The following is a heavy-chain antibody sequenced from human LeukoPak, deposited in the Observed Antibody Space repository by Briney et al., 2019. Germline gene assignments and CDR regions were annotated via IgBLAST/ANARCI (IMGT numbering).Heavy chain of an antibody. CDR1: GGTFSSYA. Sequence: VASVKVSCKASGGTFSSYAISWVRQAPGQGLEWMGGIIPIFGTANYAQKFQGRVTITADESTSTAYMELSSLRSEDTAVYYCARVPPRDGYNSYWGQGTLVTVSS. CDR2: IIPIFGTA. CDR3: ARVPPRDGYNSY. D-gene: IGHD5-24*01. J-gene: IGHJ4*02. V-gene: IGHV1-69*13.